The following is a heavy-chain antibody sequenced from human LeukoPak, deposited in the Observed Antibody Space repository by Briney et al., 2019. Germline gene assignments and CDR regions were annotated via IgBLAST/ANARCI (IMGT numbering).Heavy chain of an antibody. CDR2: ISGDGGST. D-gene: IGHD2-21*02. V-gene: IGHV3-43*02. J-gene: IGHJ4*02. CDR1: GFTFDDYA. CDR3: VKDGLAFCGGDCYSYFDY. Sequence: GGSLRLSCVVSGFTFDDYAMHWVRQAAGQGLEWVFLISGDGGSTYYADSVKGRFTISRDNSKNTVSLQMSSLRAEDTALYYCVKDGLAFCGGDCYSYFDYWGQGTLVTVSS.